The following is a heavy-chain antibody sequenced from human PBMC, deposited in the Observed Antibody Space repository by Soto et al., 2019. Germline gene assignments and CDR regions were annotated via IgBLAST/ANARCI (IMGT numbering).Heavy chain of an antibody. V-gene: IGHV4-31*03. D-gene: IGHD3-10*01. CDR3: ARVKDGSGSFGFGWFDP. CDR2: IYYSGST. CDR1: GGSISSGGYY. Sequence: QVQLQESGPGLVKPSQTLSLTCTVSGGSISSGGYYWSWIRQRPGTGLEWIGYIYYSGSTYYNPSLKSRLTTSVDTSKNQFSLKLSSVTTADTAVYYCARVKDGSGSFGFGWFDPWGQGTLVTVFS. J-gene: IGHJ5*02.